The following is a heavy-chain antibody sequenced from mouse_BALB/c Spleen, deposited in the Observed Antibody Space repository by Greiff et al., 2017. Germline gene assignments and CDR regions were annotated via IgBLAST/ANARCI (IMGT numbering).Heavy chain of an antibody. D-gene: IGHD2-3*01. CDR2: ISSGGSYT. Sequence: EVMLVESGGDLVKPGGSLKLSCAASGFTFSSYGMSWVRQTPDKRLEWVATISSGGSYTYYPDSVKGRFTISRDNAKNTLYLQMSSLKSEDTAMYYCARHPIYDGYYGDYWGQGTTLTVSS. J-gene: IGHJ2*01. CDR1: GFTFSSYG. CDR3: ARHPIYDGYYGDY. V-gene: IGHV5-6*01.